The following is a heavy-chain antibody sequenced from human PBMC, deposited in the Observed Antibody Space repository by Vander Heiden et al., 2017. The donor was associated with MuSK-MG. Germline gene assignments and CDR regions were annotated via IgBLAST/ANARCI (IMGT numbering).Heavy chain of an antibody. Sequence: QVKLQESGPGLVKPSETLSLTCAVSGYSISSGYYWGWIRQPPGKGLEWIGSIYHSGSTYYNPALKSRVTISVDTSKNQFSLKMSSVTAADTAVYYFARHKAVAGGWFDPWGQGTLVTVSS. CDR2: IYHSGST. V-gene: IGHV4-38-2*01. J-gene: IGHJ5*02. D-gene: IGHD6-19*01. CDR3: ARHKAVAGGWFDP. CDR1: GYSISSGYY.